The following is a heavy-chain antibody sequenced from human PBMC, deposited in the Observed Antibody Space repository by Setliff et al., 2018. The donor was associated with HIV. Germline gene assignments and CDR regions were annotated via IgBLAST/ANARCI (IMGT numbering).Heavy chain of an antibody. V-gene: IGHV1-69*13. Sequence: SVKVSCKVSGYIFNSLYIHWVRQAPGQGLEWMGWIIPLFGTVDYPQKFQGRVTITADESTSTAYMELSYLRSEDTAVYYCAREHRLSSGYYLYYFDYWGQGTLVTVSS. CDR1: GYIFNSLY. J-gene: IGHJ4*02. CDR2: IIPLFGTV. D-gene: IGHD3-22*01. CDR3: AREHRLSSGYYLYYFDY.